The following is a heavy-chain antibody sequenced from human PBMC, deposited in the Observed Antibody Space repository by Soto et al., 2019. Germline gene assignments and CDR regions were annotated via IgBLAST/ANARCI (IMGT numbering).Heavy chain of an antibody. Sequence: QVQLVQSGAEVKKPGSSVKVSCKASGGTFSSYAISWVRQAPGQGLEWMGGIIPIFGTANYEQKFQGRVTITADKSTSTAYMELSSLRSEDTAVYYCARDEYNWNYVNYYYYGMDVWGQGTTVTVSS. D-gene: IGHD1-7*01. CDR3: ARDEYNWNYVNYYYYGMDV. CDR2: IIPIFGTA. CDR1: GGTFSSYA. V-gene: IGHV1-69*06. J-gene: IGHJ6*02.